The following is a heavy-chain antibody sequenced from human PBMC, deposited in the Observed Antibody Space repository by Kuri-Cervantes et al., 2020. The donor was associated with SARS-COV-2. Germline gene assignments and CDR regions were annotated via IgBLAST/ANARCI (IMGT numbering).Heavy chain of an antibody. CDR3: AHTQLLWFGELLGYFDY. CDR1: GFSLSTSGVG. V-gene: IGHV2-5*01. J-gene: IGHJ4*01. Sequence: SGPTLVKPTQTLTLTCTFSGFSLSTSGVGLGWIRQPPGKALEWLALIYWNDDKRYSPSLKSRLTITKDTSKNPMVLTMTNMDPVDTATYYCAHTQLLWFGELLGYFDYWGQGTQVTVSS. CDR2: IYWNDDK. D-gene: IGHD3-10*01.